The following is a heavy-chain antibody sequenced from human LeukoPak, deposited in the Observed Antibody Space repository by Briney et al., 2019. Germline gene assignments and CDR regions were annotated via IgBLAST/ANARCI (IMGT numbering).Heavy chain of an antibody. Sequence: GGSLRLSCTASGFTFSSYGMHWVRQAPGKGLEWVAFIRYDGSNKYYADSVKGRFTISRGNSKNTLYLQMNSLRAEVTAVYYCAKDCSSSSCFWGYWGQGTLVTVSS. V-gene: IGHV3-30*02. CDR3: AKDCSSSSCFWGY. CDR2: IRYDGSNK. CDR1: GFTFSSYG. J-gene: IGHJ4*02. D-gene: IGHD2-2*01.